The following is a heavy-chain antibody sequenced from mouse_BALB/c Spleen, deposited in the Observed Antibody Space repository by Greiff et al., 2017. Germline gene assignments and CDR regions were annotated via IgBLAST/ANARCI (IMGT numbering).Heavy chain of an antibody. CDR3: AKSTMITTYYAMDY. Sequence: EVQLVESGPGLVKPSQSLSLTCSVTGYSITSGYYWNWIRQFPGNKLEWMGYISYDGSNNYNPSLKNRISITRDTSKNQFFLKLNSVTTEDTATYYCAKSTMITTYYAMDYWGQGTSVTVSS. CDR2: ISYDGSN. J-gene: IGHJ4*01. D-gene: IGHD2-4*01. CDR1: GYSITSGYY. V-gene: IGHV3-6*02.